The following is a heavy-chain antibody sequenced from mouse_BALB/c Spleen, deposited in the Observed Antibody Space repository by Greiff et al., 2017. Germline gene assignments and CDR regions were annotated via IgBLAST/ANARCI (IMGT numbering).Heavy chain of an antibody. J-gene: IGHJ4*01. CDR2: ISYSGST. D-gene: IGHD2-13*01. CDR3: AREVMILYAMDY. CDR1: GYSITSDYA. V-gene: IGHV3-2*02. Sequence: VQLKESGPGLVKPSQSLSLTCTVTGYSITSDYAWNWIRQFPGNKLEWMGYISYSGSTSYNPSLKSRISITRDTSKNQFFLQLNSVTTEDTATYYCAREVMILYAMDYWGQGTSVTVSS.